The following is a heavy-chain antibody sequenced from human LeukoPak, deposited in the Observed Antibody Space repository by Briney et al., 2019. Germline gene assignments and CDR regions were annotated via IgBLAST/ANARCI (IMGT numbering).Heavy chain of an antibody. Sequence: SETLSHTCAVYGGSFSGYYWSWIRQPPGKGLEWIGEINHSGSTNYNPSLKSRVTISVDTSKNQFSLKLSSVTAADTAVYYCANSPRVGATSAFDIWGQGTMVTVSS. D-gene: IGHD1-26*01. V-gene: IGHV4-34*01. CDR3: ANSPRVGATSAFDI. CDR1: GGSFSGYY. CDR2: INHSGST. J-gene: IGHJ3*02.